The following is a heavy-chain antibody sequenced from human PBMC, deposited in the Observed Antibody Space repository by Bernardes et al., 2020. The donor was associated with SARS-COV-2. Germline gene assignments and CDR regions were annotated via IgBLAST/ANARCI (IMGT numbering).Heavy chain of an antibody. V-gene: IGHV3-7*01. D-gene: IGHD3-10*01. CDR1: GFTFSNHW. CDR3: ARVRGHYNTFDY. CDR2: MDRGGSAR. Sequence: GGSLRLPCAASGFTFSNHWMDWVRQAPGKGLEWVASMDRGGSARNYMDSVKGRFTISRDNAKNSLYLQMNSLRAEDTAVYYCARVRGHYNTFDYWGQGALVTVSS. J-gene: IGHJ4*02.